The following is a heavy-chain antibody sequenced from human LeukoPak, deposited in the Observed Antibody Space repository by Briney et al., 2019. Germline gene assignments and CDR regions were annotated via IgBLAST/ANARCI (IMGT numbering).Heavy chain of an antibody. D-gene: IGHD4-23*01. Sequence: SETLSLTCTVSGSSISSYYWSWIRQPPGKGLEWTGYIYYSGSTKYNPSLKSRVTISLDTSKNQLSLKLRSVTAADTAVYYCARLSGNFVPAVINYWGQGTLVTVSS. CDR1: GSSISSYY. J-gene: IGHJ4*02. V-gene: IGHV4-59*08. CDR2: IYYSGST. CDR3: ARLSGNFVPAVINY.